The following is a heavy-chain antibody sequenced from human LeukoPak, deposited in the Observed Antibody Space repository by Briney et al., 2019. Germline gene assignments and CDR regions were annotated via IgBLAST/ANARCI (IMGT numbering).Heavy chain of an antibody. Sequence: SVKVSCKASGGTFSSYAISRVRQAPGQGLEWMGRIIPIFGTANYAQKFQGRVTITTDESTSTAYMELSSLRSEDTAVYYCASSNYYGSGSYYTIDYWGQGTLVTVSS. V-gene: IGHV1-69*05. D-gene: IGHD3-10*01. CDR2: IIPIFGTA. CDR1: GGTFSSYA. CDR3: ASSNYYGSGSYYTIDY. J-gene: IGHJ4*02.